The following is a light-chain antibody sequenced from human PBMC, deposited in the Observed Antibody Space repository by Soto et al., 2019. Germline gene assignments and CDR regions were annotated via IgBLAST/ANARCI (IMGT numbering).Light chain of an antibody. CDR2: EES. Sequence: DIHLTQSPSFLSASVGDRVTITCRPSQAVPNNMAWYQQKPGKPPKLLIYEESTLHSGVPSRFSGRKSGTQFTLTIDSMQPADCATYYCQQVKTYPRTFGGGTKVEIK. CDR1: QAVPNN. CDR3: QQVKTYPRT. J-gene: IGKJ4*01. V-gene: IGKV1-9*01.